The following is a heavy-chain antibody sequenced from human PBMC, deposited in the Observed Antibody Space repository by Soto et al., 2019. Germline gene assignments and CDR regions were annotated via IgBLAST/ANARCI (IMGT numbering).Heavy chain of an antibody. CDR3: ARLSYSSGWQAAFDI. CDR2: IYPGDSDT. J-gene: IGHJ3*02. D-gene: IGHD6-19*01. Sequence: GESLKISCEVSGDSFTIYWIGWVRQMPGKGLEWMGIIYPGDSDTRYSPSFQGQVTISADKSISTAYLQWSSLKASDTAMYYCARLSYSSGWQAAFDIWGQGTMVTVSS. CDR1: GDSFTIYW. V-gene: IGHV5-51*01.